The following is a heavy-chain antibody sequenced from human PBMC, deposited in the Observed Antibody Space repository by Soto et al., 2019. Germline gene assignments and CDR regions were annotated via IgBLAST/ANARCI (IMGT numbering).Heavy chain of an antibody. J-gene: IGHJ4*02. D-gene: IGHD7-27*01. V-gene: IGHV3-23*01. Sequence: GGSLRLSCAASGFTFSSYSMNWVRQAPGKGLEWVSAISGSGSSTYYADSVKGRFTISRDNSKNTLYLQMNSLRAEDTAVYYCAKDTLILGPSNYWGQGTLVTVSS. CDR3: AKDTLILGPSNY. CDR2: ISGSGSST. CDR1: GFTFSSYS.